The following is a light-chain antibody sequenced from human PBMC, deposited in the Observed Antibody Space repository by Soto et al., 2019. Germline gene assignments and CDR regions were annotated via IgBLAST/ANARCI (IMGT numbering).Light chain of an antibody. Sequence: QSVLTQPPSVSGAPGQRVTISCTGSSSNIGAAYDVHWYQQLPGTAPKLLIYDDDKRPSGIPDRFSGSKSGTSATLGITGFQTGDEADYYCGSWDSSLSAYVFATGTKVTVL. CDR3: GSWDSSLSAYV. V-gene: IGLV1-51*01. CDR2: DDD. J-gene: IGLJ1*01. CDR1: SSNIGAAYD.